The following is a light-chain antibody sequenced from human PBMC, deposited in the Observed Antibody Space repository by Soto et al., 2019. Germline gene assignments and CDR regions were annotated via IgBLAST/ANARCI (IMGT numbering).Light chain of an antibody. J-gene: IGLJ1*01. CDR2: GND. V-gene: IGLV1-40*01. CDR3: QTHDSSLSSYV. Sequence: QSVLTQPPSVSGAPGQRVTISCTGSRSNIGAGYDVHWYQQLPGTAPKLLIYGNDSRPSGVPDRFSGSKSGTSASLAITGLQAEDEANYYCQTHDSSLSSYVFGTGTKVTVL. CDR1: RSNIGAGYD.